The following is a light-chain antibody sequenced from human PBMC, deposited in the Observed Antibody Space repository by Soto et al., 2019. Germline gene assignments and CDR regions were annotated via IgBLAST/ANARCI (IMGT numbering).Light chain of an antibody. J-gene: IGLJ1*01. V-gene: IGLV2-14*03. Sequence: QSVLTQPASVSGSPGQSITISCTGTSSDVGGYNYVSWYQHHPGKAPKLMIYDVFHRPSGISTRFSGSKSGNTASLTISGLQAEDEADYYRSSYASSSTLVFGTGTKVTVL. CDR2: DVF. CDR1: SSDVGGYNY. CDR3: SSYASSSTLV.